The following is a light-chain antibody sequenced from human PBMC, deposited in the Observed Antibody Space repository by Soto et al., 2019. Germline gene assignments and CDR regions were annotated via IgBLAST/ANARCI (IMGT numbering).Light chain of an antibody. CDR1: QSVSSSY. V-gene: IGKV3-20*01. CDR2: GAS. CDR3: QQYGSSRWT. J-gene: IGKJ1*01. Sequence: EIVLTQSPGTLSLSPGERATLSCRASQSVSSSYLAWYQQNRGQAPRLLTYGASSRAPGIPDRFGGSGSGTDSTLTISRLEPEDFAVYYCQQYGSSRWTFDQGTKVDIK.